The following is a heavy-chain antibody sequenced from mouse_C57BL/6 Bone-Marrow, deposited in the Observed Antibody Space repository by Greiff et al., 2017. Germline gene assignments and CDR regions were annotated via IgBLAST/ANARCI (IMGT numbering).Heavy chain of an antibody. J-gene: IGHJ2*01. Sequence: VQLQQSGAELVRPGTSVKVSCKASGYAFTNYLIGCVKQRPGQGLEWIGVFNPGSGGTKYNEKFKGKATLTADKSSSTAYMQLSSLTSEDSAVYFCARRDWEDYWGQGTTLTVS. CDR1: GYAFTNYL. CDR3: ARRDWEDY. D-gene: IGHD4-1*01. V-gene: IGHV1-54*01. CDR2: FNPGSGGT.